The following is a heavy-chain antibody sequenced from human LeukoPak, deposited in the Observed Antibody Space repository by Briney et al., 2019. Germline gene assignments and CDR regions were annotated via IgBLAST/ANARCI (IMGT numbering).Heavy chain of an antibody. CDR3: ARENYDFWSGYSSDNSYYLDV. Sequence: SETLSLTCTVSGASVSTHYWTWVRQPPGKGLEWLGYIYYTGTTNYNPSLQSRLTISVDTSQNQFSLRLSSVTAADTAVYYCARENYDFWSGYSSDNSYYLDVWGKGTTVIVSS. J-gene: IGHJ6*03. CDR1: GASVSTHY. V-gene: IGHV4-59*02. D-gene: IGHD3-3*01. CDR2: IYYTGTT.